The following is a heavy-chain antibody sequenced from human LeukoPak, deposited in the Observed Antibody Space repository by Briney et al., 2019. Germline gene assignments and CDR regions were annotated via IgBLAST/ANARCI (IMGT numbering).Heavy chain of an antibody. D-gene: IGHD1-26*01. V-gene: IGHV3-23*01. CDR2: ISGSGDTT. Sequence: PGGSLRLSCAASGFTFSSYAMSWVRQAPGKGLEWVSVISGSGDTTNYADSVKGRFTISRDNSKNTLYLQMNSLRAEDTAVYYCAKGWELLHPWGQGTLVTVSS. CDR3: AKGWELLHP. CDR1: GFTFSSYA. J-gene: IGHJ5*02.